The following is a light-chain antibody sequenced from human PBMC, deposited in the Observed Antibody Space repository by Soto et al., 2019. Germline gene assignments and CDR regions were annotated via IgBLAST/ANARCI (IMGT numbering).Light chain of an antibody. CDR2: SAS. J-gene: IGKJ2*01. CDR3: QQGQNWPLS. V-gene: IGKV3-15*01. CDR1: HSISTE. Sequence: DIGMTHSPASLSVSPGERATLSCRASHSISTELAWYQQTPGQPPRLLIYSASPRATGVPARFTGSGSGSEFTLTIRGLQSEEFADYYCQQGQNWPLSFGQGTMLEI.